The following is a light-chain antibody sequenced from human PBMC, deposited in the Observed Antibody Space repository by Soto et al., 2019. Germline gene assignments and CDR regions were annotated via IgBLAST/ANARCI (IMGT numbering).Light chain of an antibody. J-gene: IGLJ1*01. Sequence: QSVLTLHPSASGSLVQTVTISCTGTRNDIGAYEFVSWYQHHPGKAPKLIIYEVVQRPSGVPDRFSGSKSGNTASLTVSGLQAADEADYYCKSYAGSNTYVFGTGTKVTVL. V-gene: IGLV2-8*01. CDR3: KSYAGSNTYV. CDR1: RNDIGAYEF. CDR2: EVV.